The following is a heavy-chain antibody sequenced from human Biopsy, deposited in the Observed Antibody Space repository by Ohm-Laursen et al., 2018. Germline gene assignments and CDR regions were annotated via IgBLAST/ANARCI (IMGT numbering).Heavy chain of an antibody. V-gene: IGHV4-59*01. D-gene: IGHD7-27*01. CDR3: ARLTGDPSY. CDR2: IYYTGHT. J-gene: IGHJ4*02. Sequence: SETLSLTCTVSGGSIKSYYWNWIRQSPGKGLEWIGFIYYTGHTNYNPSLKSRATISVDTSKNQFSLKVMSVTAADTAVYYCARLTGDPSYWGQGILVTVSS. CDR1: GGSIKSYY.